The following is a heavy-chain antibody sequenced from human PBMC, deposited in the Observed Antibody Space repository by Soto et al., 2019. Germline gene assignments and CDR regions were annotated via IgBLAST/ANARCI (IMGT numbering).Heavy chain of an antibody. CDR3: ARDSGYSSVDSVNHYFAY. CDR1: GFTFSGYW. Sequence: EVQLVESGGKVVQPGGSLRLSCVASGFTFSGYWMSWVRQAPGEGLEWVARIKFDGSGIQYADSVKGRFSISRDNAGNSVYLQMNSLRAEDTAVYYCARDSGYSSVDSVNHYFAYWGQGALVTVTS. D-gene: IGHD5-12*01. V-gene: IGHV3-7*01. J-gene: IGHJ4*02. CDR2: IKFDGSGI.